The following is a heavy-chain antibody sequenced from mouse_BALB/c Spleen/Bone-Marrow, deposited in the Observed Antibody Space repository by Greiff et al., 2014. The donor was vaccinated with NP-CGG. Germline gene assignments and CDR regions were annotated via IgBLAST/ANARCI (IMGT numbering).Heavy chain of an antibody. Sequence: LQESGAELVRPGSSVKISCESSGYVFSTYWKNWVKQRPGQGLEWIGQIYPGDGDTDYNGKFKDKATLTADKSSNTAYMQLSSLTSEDSAVYFCARGGISVDYWGQGTTLTVSS. CDR2: IYPGDGDT. CDR3: ARGGISVDY. J-gene: IGHJ2*01. CDR1: GYVFSTYW. V-gene: IGHV1-80*01.